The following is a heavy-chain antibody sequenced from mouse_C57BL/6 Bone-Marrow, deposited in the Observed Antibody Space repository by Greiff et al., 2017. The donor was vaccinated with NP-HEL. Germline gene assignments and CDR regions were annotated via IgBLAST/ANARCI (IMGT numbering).Heavy chain of an antibody. V-gene: IGHV5-4*01. Sequence: EVQVVESGGGLVKPGGSLKLSCAASGFTFSSYAMSWVRQTPEKRLEWVATISDGGSYTYYPDNVKGRFTISRDNAKNNLYLQMSHLKSEDTAMYYCASYGNPFDYWGQGTTLTVSS. CDR2: ISDGGSYT. CDR3: ASYGNPFDY. CDR1: GFTFSSYA. D-gene: IGHD2-1*01. J-gene: IGHJ2*01.